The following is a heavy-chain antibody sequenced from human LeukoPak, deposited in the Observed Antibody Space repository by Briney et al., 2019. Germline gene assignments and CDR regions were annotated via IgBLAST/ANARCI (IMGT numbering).Heavy chain of an antibody. Sequence: GGSLRLSCAVSGFTFSTYWMHWVRQAPGKGLVWVSRINSDGSSTSYTDSAKGRFTISRDNAKNTLYLQMNSLRAEDTAVYYCARDPVERGLQYDAFDIWGQGTMVTVSS. CDR1: GFTFSTYW. J-gene: IGHJ3*02. CDR2: INSDGSST. D-gene: IGHD5-24*01. V-gene: IGHV3-74*01. CDR3: ARDPVERGLQYDAFDI.